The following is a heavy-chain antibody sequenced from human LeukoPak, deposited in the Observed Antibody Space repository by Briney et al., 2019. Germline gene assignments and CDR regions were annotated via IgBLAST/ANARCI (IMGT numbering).Heavy chain of an antibody. CDR3: ARQRGSYNAFDI. Sequence: PSETLSLTCTVSGGSISSYYWSWIRQPPGKGLEWIGYIYYSGSTNYNPSLKSRVTISVDTSKNQFSRKLTSVTATDTAVYYCARQRGSYNAFDIWGQGTMVTVSS. CDR2: IYYSGST. J-gene: IGHJ3*02. D-gene: IGHD3-16*01. CDR1: GGSISSYY. V-gene: IGHV4-59*01.